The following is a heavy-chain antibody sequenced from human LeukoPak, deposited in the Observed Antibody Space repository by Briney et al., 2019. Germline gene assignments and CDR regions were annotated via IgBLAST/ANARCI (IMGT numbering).Heavy chain of an antibody. D-gene: IGHD2-15*01. CDR3: AKCASRVVVAATDY. Sequence: GGSLRLSCAASGFTFSSYAMSWVRQALGKGLEWVSAISGSGGSTYYADSVKGRFTISRDNSKNTLYLQMNSLRAEDTAVYYCAKCASRVVVAATDYWGQGTLVTVSS. CDR1: GFTFSSYA. CDR2: ISGSGGST. J-gene: IGHJ4*02. V-gene: IGHV3-23*01.